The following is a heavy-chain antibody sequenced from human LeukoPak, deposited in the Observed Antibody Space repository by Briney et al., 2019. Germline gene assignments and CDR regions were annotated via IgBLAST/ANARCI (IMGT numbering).Heavy chain of an antibody. CDR1: GFTFSDAW. V-gene: IGHV3-15*05. CDR3: TTDPNFDYVWGTYRLDY. Sequence: PGGSLILSCAASGFTFSDAWMTWVRQAPGKGLEWVGRITSRTDGGTTDYAAPVKGKFTFSRDDSKNTLYLQMNSLKTEDTAVYYCTTDPNFDYVWGTYRLDYWGQGTLVTVSS. J-gene: IGHJ4*02. CDR2: ITSRTDGGTT. D-gene: IGHD3-16*02.